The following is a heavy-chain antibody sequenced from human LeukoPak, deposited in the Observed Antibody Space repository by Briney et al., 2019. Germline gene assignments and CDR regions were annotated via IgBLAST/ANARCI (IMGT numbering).Heavy chain of an antibody. CDR2: IYYSGST. J-gene: IGHJ1*01. V-gene: IGHV4-59*01. Sequence: KPSETLSLTCAVYGGSFSGYYWSWIRQPPGKGLEWIGYIYYSGSTNYNPSLKSRVTISVDTSKNQFSLKLSSVTAADTAVYYCARLYSSTWEGYFQHWGQGTLVTVSS. CDR1: GGSFSGYY. D-gene: IGHD6-13*01. CDR3: ARLYSSTWEGYFQH.